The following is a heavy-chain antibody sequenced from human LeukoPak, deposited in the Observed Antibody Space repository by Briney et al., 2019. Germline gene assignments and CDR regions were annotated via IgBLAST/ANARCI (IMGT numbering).Heavy chain of an antibody. CDR3: TRRYYHDSSGNYQNDY. V-gene: IGHV3-73*01. CDR1: GFTFSDSA. D-gene: IGHD3-22*01. Sequence: PGGSLRLSCVVSGFTFSDSAMHWVRQASGKGLEWVGRIRSKANNYATTYDASVRGRFTISRDDSKNTAYLQMNSLKTEDTAVYYCTRRYYHDSSGNYQNDYWGQGTLVTVSS. CDR2: IRSKANNYAT. J-gene: IGHJ4*02.